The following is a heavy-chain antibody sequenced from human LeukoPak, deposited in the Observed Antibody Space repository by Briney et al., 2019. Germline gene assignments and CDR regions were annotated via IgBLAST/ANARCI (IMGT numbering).Heavy chain of an antibody. D-gene: IGHD6-13*01. CDR3: AKDLSPFGGSSSWYPWLDAFDI. Sequence: SVKVSCKASGGTFSSYAISWVRQAPGQGLEWMGGIIPIFGTANYAQKFQGRVTITADESTSTAYMELNSLRAEDTAVYYCAKDLSPFGGSSSWYPWLDAFDIWGQGTMVTVSS. J-gene: IGHJ3*02. CDR1: GGTFSSYA. V-gene: IGHV1-69*13. CDR2: IIPIFGTA.